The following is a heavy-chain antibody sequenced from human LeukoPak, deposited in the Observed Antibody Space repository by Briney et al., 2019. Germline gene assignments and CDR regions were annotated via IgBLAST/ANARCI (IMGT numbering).Heavy chain of an antibody. CDR1: VYSFRSGYY. Sequence: PSETLSLTCTVSVYSFRSGYYWGWIRQPPGKGLEWSGTIYESGSTYYNPSLKSRVPISGDRSKNQFSLKLSSGNAADRAIYYCARRYCSGGSCYPNDAFDVWGQGTMVTVSS. J-gene: IGHJ3*01. V-gene: IGHV4-38-2*02. CDR2: IYESGST. CDR3: ARRYCSGGSCYPNDAFDV. D-gene: IGHD2-15*01.